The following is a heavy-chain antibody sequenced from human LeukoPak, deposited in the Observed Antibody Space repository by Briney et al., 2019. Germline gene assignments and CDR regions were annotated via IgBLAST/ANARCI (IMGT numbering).Heavy chain of an antibody. Sequence: SETLSLTCTVSGGSISNYYWNWIRQPAGKGLEWIGRIYSSGSTNYNSSLKSRVTMSVDTSKNQFSLKLNSVTAADTAVYYCVRLPHAMSPFDYWGQGTLVTVSS. CDR1: GGSISNYY. CDR2: IYSSGST. D-gene: IGHD2-15*01. CDR3: VRLPHAMSPFDY. J-gene: IGHJ4*02. V-gene: IGHV4-4*07.